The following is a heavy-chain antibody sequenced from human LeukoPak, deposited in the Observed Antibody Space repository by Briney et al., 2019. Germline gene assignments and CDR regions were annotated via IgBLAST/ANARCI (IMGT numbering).Heavy chain of an antibody. CDR1: GFTLSSYA. Sequence: GGSLRLSCAASGFTLSSYAMSWVRQAPGKGLEWVSAISGSGDNTYYADSVKGRFTISRDNSKNTLYLQMNSLRAEDTAVYSCARDQTPFYWGQGSLVTVSS. CDR2: ISGSGDNT. CDR3: ARDQTPFY. D-gene: IGHD2-15*01. V-gene: IGHV3-23*01. J-gene: IGHJ4*02.